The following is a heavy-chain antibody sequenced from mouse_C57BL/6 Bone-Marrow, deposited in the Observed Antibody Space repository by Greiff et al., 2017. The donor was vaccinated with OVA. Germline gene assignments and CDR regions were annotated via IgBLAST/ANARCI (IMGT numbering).Heavy chain of an antibody. CDR3: ARHDHGDFDY. D-gene: IGHD2-4*01. V-gene: IGHV1-19*01. Sequence: VQLQQSGPVLVKPGASVKMSCKASGYTFTDYYMNWVKQSHGKSLEWIGVINPYNGGTSYNQKFKGKATLTVDKSSSTAYMELSSLTSEDSAVYYCARHDHGDFDYWGQGTTLTVSS. CDR1: GYTFTDYY. CDR2: INPYNGGT. J-gene: IGHJ2*01.